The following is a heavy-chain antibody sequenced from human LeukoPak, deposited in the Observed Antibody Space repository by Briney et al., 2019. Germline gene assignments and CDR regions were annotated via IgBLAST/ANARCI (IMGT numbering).Heavy chain of an antibody. CDR3: ARDSIEYSSSSEVDY. CDR2: ISSSSSYI. CDR1: GFTFSSYS. Sequence: GRSLRLSCAASGFTFSSYSMNWVRQAPGKGLEWVSSISSSSSYIYYADSVKGRFTISRDNAKNSLYLQMNSLRAEDTAVYYCARDSIEYSSSSEVDYWGQGTLVTVSS. V-gene: IGHV3-21*01. J-gene: IGHJ4*02. D-gene: IGHD6-6*01.